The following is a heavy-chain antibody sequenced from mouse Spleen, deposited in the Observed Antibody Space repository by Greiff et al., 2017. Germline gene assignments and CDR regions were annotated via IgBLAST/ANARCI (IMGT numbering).Heavy chain of an antibody. J-gene: IGHJ3*01. V-gene: IGHV1-15*01. Sequence: QVQLQQSGAELVRPGASVTLSCKASGYTFTDYEMHWVKQTPVHGLEWIGAIDPETGGTAYNQKFKGKAILTADKSSSTAYMELRSLTSEDSAVYYCTRGELGPWFAYWGQGTLGTVSA. D-gene: IGHD4-1*01. CDR1: GYTFTDYE. CDR2: IDPETGGT. CDR3: TRGELGPWFAY.